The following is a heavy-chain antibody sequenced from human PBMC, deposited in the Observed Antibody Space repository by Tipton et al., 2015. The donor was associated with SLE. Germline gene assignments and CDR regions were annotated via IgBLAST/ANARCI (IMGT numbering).Heavy chain of an antibody. Sequence: TLSLTRSVYGGSFSDYYWTWIRQPPGKGLEWIGAINHSGSTSYNPSLQSRVTTSIDTSKSQFSLKLTSVTAADTAMYYCARELRGGFDFWGQGALVTVSS. J-gene: IGHJ4*02. D-gene: IGHD3-16*01. CDR1: GGSFSDYY. V-gene: IGHV4-34*01. CDR3: ARELRGGFDF. CDR2: INHSGST.